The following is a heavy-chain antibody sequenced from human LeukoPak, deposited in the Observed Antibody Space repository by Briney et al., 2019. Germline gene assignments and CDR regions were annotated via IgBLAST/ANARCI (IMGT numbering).Heavy chain of an antibody. J-gene: IGHJ4*02. CDR2: IYYSGST. CDR3: AGLERGYYDSSGYLFDY. Sequence: SETLSLTCTVSGGSISSSSYYWGWIRQPPGKGLEWIGSIYYSGSTYYNPSLKSRVTISVDTSKNQFSLKLSSVTAADTAVYYCAGLERGYYDSSGYLFDYWGQGTLVTVSS. D-gene: IGHD3-22*01. CDR1: GGSISSSSYY. V-gene: IGHV4-39*07.